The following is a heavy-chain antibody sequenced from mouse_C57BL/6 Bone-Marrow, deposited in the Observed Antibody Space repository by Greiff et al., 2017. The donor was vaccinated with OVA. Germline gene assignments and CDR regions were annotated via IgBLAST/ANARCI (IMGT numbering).Heavy chain of an antibody. CDR1: GYTFTSYT. Sequence: QVQLKESGAELARPGASVKMSCKASGYTFTSYTMHWVKQRPGQGLEWIGYINPSSGYTKYNQKFKDKATLTADKSSSTAYMQLSSLTSEDSAVYYCARRGLFYAMDYWGQGTSVTVSS. J-gene: IGHJ4*01. D-gene: IGHD3-3*01. V-gene: IGHV1-4*01. CDR2: INPSSGYT. CDR3: ARRGLFYAMDY.